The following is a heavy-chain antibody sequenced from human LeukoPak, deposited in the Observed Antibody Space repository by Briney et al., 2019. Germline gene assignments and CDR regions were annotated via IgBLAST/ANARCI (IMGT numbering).Heavy chain of an antibody. D-gene: IGHD6-13*01. CDR1: GGSISSYY. J-gene: IGHJ4*02. CDR3: ARAKIAPLRSSWYPLDN. CDR2: IYHSGST. Sequence: SETLSLTLSVSGGSISSYYWSYIRQPPGKGLEWIAYIYHSGSTNYNPSLKSRVTVSVDTSKNQFSLKLSSVTAADTAVYYCARAKIAPLRSSWYPLDNCGQGILVTVSS. V-gene: IGHV4-59*01.